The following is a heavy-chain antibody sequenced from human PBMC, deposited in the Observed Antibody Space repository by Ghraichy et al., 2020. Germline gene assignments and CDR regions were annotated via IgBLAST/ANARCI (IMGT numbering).Heavy chain of an antibody. D-gene: IGHD3-16*01. CDR2: VSDGGDKQ. CDR3: ARGRWGEGWNHIGG. J-gene: IGHJ4*02. V-gene: IGHV3-30*03. Sequence: GGSLRLSCAASGFPFSSHGMSWVRQAPGKGLEWVSLVSDGGDKQYYADAVKGRFTVSRDNSQNTVYLQMNGLRREDTAIYYCARGRWGEGWNHIGGWGQGAPVNVSS. CDR1: GFPFSSHG.